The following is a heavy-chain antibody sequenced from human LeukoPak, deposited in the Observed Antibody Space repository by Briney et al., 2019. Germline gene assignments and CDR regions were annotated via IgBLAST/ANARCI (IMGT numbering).Heavy chain of an antibody. CDR3: VRDNSGLAGVSLDL. V-gene: IGHV1-18*01. J-gene: IGHJ4*02. CDR2: IGVRTGQT. CDR1: GYMFVSRG. Sequence: ASVKVSCKASGYMFVSRGFTWVRQAPGQGLEWMGWIGVRTGQTQFAQQFRDRFTMTTNTSTTTPFMELKSLRPDDTAVYYCVRDNSGLAGVSLDLWGQGTQVIVSS. D-gene: IGHD6-13*01.